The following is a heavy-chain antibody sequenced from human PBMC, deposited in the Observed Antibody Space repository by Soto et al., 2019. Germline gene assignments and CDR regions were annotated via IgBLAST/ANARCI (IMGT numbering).Heavy chain of an antibody. CDR2: IYYSGST. Sequence: SETLSLTCTVSGGSISSYYWSWIRQPPGKGLEWIGYIYYSGSTNYNPSLKSRVTISVDTSKNQFSLKLSSVTAADTAVYYCARGQFGYDFDYWGQGTLVTVSS. V-gene: IGHV4-59*01. CDR1: GGSISSYY. D-gene: IGHD5-18*01. J-gene: IGHJ4*02. CDR3: ARGQFGYDFDY.